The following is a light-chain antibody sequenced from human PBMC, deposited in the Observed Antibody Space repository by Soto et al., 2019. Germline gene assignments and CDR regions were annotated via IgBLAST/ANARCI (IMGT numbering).Light chain of an antibody. Sequence: DIQLTQSPSFLSASIGDRVTFTCRASQGISSFLAWYQHTPGKAPKLLIYAASTLQSGVPSRFSGSGSGREFTLTINSLQPEDFATYYCKQLSGYPWTFGQGTKVEIK. J-gene: IGKJ1*01. V-gene: IGKV1-9*01. CDR2: AAS. CDR3: KQLSGYPWT. CDR1: QGISSF.